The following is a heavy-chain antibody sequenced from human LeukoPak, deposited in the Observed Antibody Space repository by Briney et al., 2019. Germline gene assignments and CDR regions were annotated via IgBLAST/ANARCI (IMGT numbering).Heavy chain of an antibody. Sequence: PGGSLRLSCAASGFIFSSYSMNWVRQAPGKGLEWVSYISSSSSTIYYADSVKGRFTISRDNAKNSLYLQMNSLRAEDTAVYYCARDPPHTYYDFWSGYYKGYYHYYMDVWGKVTTVTVSS. J-gene: IGHJ6*03. CDR3: ARDPPHTYYDFWSGYYKGYYHYYMDV. CDR2: ISSSSSTI. D-gene: IGHD3-3*01. CDR1: GFIFSSYS. V-gene: IGHV3-48*01.